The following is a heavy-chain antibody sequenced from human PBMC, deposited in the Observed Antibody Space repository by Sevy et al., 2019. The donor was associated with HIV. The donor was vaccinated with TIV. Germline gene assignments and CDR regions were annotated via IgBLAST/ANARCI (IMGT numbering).Heavy chain of an antibody. V-gene: IGHV4-30-2*01. Sequence: TLSLTCAVSGGSISSGGYSWSWIRQPPGKGLEWIGYIYHSGSTYYNPSLKSRVTISVDRSKNQFSLKLSSVTAADTVVIYCAIGPDEARMYYYESKGAFDIWGQGTMVTVSS. CDR1: GGSISSGGYS. J-gene: IGHJ3*02. CDR2: IYHSGST. CDR3: AIGPDEARMYYYESKGAFDI. D-gene: IGHD3-22*01.